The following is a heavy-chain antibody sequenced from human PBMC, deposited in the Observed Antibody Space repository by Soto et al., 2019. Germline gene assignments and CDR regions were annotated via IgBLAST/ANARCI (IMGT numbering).Heavy chain of an antibody. J-gene: IGHJ4*02. D-gene: IGHD5-18*01. Sequence: LSLTCAISGDSVSSNTATWNWIRQSPSRGLEWLGRTYYRSKWFIEYAVSVKSRITINPDTSKNQFSLQLNSVTPEDTAVYYCARGLPINLPSADFGFWDEGVLVTVSS. CDR3: ARGLPINLPSADFGF. CDR1: GDSVSSNTAT. V-gene: IGHV6-1*01. CDR2: TYYRSKWFI.